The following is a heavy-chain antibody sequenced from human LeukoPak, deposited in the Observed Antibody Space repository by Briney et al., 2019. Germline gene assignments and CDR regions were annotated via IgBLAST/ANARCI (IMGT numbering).Heavy chain of an antibody. CDR2: INHSGST. Sequence: YPSETLSLTCAVYGGSFSSYYWSWFRQPPGKGLEWIGEINHSGSTNYNPSLKSRVTISVDTSKNQFSLKLSSVTAADTAVYYCAREGYSYGYLYWGQGTLVTVSS. CDR1: GGSFSSYY. J-gene: IGHJ4*02. V-gene: IGHV4-34*01. CDR3: AREGYSYGYLY. D-gene: IGHD5-18*01.